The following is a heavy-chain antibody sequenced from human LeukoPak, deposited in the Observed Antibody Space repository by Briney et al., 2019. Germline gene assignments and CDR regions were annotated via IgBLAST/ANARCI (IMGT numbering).Heavy chain of an antibody. CDR1: GYTFTSYG. CDR3: ATAFSDYGDYVDYYYYMDV. J-gene: IGHJ6*03. D-gene: IGHD4-17*01. Sequence: ASVKVSCKASGYTFTSYGISWVRQAPGQGLEWMGWISAYNGNTNYAQKLQGRVTMTTDTSTSTAYMELRSLRSDDTAVYYCATAFSDYGDYVDYYYYMDVWGKGTTVTVSS. CDR2: ISAYNGNT. V-gene: IGHV1-18*01.